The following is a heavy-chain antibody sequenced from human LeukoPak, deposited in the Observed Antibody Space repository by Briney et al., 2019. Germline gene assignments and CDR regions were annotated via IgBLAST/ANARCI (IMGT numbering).Heavy chain of an antibody. CDR2: IYYSGST. CDR3: ARGDDTAGIDY. J-gene: IGHJ4*02. V-gene: IGHV4-31*03. D-gene: IGHD5-18*01. Sequence: PSETLSLTCTVSGGSISSGGYYWSWIRQHPGKGLEWIGYIYYSGSTYYNPSLKSRVTISVDTSKNQFSLKLSSVTAADTAVYYCARGDDTAGIDYWGQGTLVTVSS. CDR1: GGSISSGGYY.